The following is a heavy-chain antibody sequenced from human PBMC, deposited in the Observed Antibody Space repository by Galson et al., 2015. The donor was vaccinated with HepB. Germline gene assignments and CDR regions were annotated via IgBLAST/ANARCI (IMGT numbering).Heavy chain of an antibody. CDR3: ARDRGVDTAMVHFDY. CDR1: GYTFTGCY. V-gene: IGHV1-2*02. D-gene: IGHD5-18*01. CDR2: INPNSGGT. Sequence: SVKVSCKASGYTFTGCYMHWVRQAPGQGLEWMGWINPNSGGTNYAQKFQGRVTMTRDTSISTAYMELSRLRSDGTAVYYCARDRGVDTAMVHFDYWGQGTLVTVSS. J-gene: IGHJ4*02.